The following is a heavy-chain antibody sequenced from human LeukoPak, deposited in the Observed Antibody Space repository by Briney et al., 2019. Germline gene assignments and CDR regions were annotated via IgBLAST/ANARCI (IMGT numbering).Heavy chain of an antibody. V-gene: IGHV3-30*02. CDR2: IRYDGSNK. Sequence: GGSLRLSCAASGFTFSSYGMHWVRQAPGKGLEWVAFIRYDGSNKYYADSVKGRFTISRDNSKNTLYLQMNSLRAEDTAVYYCAKEVRSSGWYGARQDYWGQGTLVTVSS. CDR3: AKEVRSSGWYGARQDY. J-gene: IGHJ4*02. CDR1: GFTFSSYG. D-gene: IGHD6-19*01.